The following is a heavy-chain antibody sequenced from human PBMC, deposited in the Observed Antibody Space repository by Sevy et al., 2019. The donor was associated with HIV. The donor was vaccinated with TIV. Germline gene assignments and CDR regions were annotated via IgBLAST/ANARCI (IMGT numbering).Heavy chain of an antibody. CDR1: GFTFSSYG. V-gene: IGHV3-30*02. J-gene: IGHJ4*02. D-gene: IGHD1-1*01. Sequence: GGSLRLSCAASGFTFSSYGMHWVRQAPGKGLEWVACIRYNGSNKYYADSVQGRLSISRANSKNTLYLQMNSLRAADTAVYYCAKRRELERRLDYFDYWGQGTLVTVSS. CDR3: AKRRELERRLDYFDY. CDR2: IRYNGSNK.